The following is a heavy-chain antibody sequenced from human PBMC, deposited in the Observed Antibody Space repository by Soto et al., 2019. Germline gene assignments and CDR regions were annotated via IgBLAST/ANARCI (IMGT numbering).Heavy chain of an antibody. V-gene: IGHV3-30-3*01. CDR1: GFTFSSYA. CDR2: ISYDGNNK. D-gene: IGHD2-15*01. CDR3: ARAGCDGGSCYTLVGLRYGMDV. Sequence: QVQLVESGGGVVQPGRSQRLSCAASGFTFSSYAMYWVRQAPGKGLEWVAVISYDGNNKYYAGSVKGRFTISRDNSKNTLYLQMNSLRAEDTAVYYCARAGCDGGSCYTLVGLRYGMDVWGQGTTVTVSS. J-gene: IGHJ6*02.